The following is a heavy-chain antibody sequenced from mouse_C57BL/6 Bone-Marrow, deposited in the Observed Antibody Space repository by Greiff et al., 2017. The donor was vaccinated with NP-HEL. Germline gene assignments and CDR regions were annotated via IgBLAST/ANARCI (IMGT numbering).Heavy chain of an antibody. CDR3: ARYGIYYGYDGYYFDY. V-gene: IGHV7-3*01. Sequence: VKLMESGGGLVQPGGSLSLSCAASGFTFTDYYMSWVRQPPGKALEWLGFIRNKANGYTTEYSASVKGRFTISRDNSQSILYLQMNALRAEDSATYYCARYGIYYGYDGYYFDYWGQGTTLTVSS. D-gene: IGHD2-2*01. J-gene: IGHJ2*01. CDR1: GFTFTDYY. CDR2: IRNKANGYTT.